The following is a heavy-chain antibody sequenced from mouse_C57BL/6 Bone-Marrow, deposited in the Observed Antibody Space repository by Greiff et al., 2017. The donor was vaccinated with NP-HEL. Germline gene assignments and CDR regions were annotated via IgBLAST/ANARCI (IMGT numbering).Heavy chain of an antibody. CDR1: GYTFTSYW. J-gene: IGHJ4*01. CDR3: ARGIRRGGGYAMDY. CDR2: IYPGSGST. V-gene: IGHV1-55*01. Sequence: QVQLKQPGAELVKPGASVKMSCKASGYTFTSYWITWVKQRPGQGLEWIGDIYPGSGSTNYNEKFKSKATLTVDTSSSTAYMQLSSLTSGDSAVYYGARGIRRGGGYAMDYWGQGTSVTVSS.